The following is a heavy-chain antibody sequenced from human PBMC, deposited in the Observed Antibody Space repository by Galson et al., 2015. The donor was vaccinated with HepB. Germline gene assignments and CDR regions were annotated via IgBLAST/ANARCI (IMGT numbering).Heavy chain of an antibody. CDR3: TTEGDYYGSGSYYYFDY. Sequence: SLRLSCAASGFTFSNARMNWVRQAPGKGLEWVGRIKSKTDGGTADYAAPVKGRFTISRDDSKNTLYLQMNSLKTEDTAVYYCTTEGDYYGSGSYYYFDYWGQGTLVTVSS. J-gene: IGHJ4*02. CDR1: GFTFSNAR. CDR2: IKSKTDGGTA. D-gene: IGHD3-10*01. V-gene: IGHV3-15*07.